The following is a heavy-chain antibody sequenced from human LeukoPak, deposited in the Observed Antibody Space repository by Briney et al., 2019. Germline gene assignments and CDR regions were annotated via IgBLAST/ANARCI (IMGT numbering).Heavy chain of an antibody. D-gene: IGHD1-26*01. CDR3: ARLSGSYYGVDY. CDR2: INHSGST. J-gene: IGHJ4*02. Sequence: PSETLSLTCAVYGGSFSGYYWSWIRQPPGEGLEWIGEINHSGSTNYNPSLKSRVTISVDTSKNQFSLKLSSVTAADTAVYYCARLSGSYYGVDYWGQGTLVTVSS. V-gene: IGHV4-34*01. CDR1: GGSFSGYY.